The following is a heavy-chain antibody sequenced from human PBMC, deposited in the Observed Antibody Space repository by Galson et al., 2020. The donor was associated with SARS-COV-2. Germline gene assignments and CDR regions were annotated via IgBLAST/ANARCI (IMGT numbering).Heavy chain of an antibody. CDR1: DVSMTSSY. D-gene: IGHD5-12*01. CDR2: ISFSAST. Sequence: ETSETLSLTRSVSDVSMTSSYWSCIRQPPGKGLEWIGYISFSASTNHNPSLTSLVTILVDLSKNQFSLELSSVTAADTAVYYCARDPAPLYDYNDYCGMDGWGRGTTVTVSS. V-gene: IGHV4-59*01. CDR3: ARDPAPLYDYNDYCGMDG. J-gene: IGHJ6*02.